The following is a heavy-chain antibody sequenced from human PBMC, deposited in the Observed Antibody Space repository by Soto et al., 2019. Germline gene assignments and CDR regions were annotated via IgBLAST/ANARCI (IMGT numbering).Heavy chain of an antibody. J-gene: IGHJ5*02. CDR1: GFNFSAYS. D-gene: IGHD2-21*02. V-gene: IGHV3-21*01. CDR2: MSNVNNYI. CDR3: ARDGRECDDCYLGWFDP. Sequence: GGSLRLFCAGSGFNFSAYSMHWVRQAPGKGLEWVSSMSNVNNYIHYADSVKGRFTISRDNAKNSLFLQMNSLRAEDTAVYYCARDGRECDDCYLGWFDPRGQGTLVTVSS.